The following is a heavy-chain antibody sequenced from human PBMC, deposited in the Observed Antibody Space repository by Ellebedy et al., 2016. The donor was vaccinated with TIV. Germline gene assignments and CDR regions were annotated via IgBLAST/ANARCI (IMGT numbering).Heavy chain of an antibody. CDR3: ARDWAMVRGVIDY. Sequence: GESLKISCAASGFTFSSYWMHWVRQAPGKWLVWVSRINSDGSSTSYADSVKGRFTISRDNAKNTLYLQMNSLRAEDTAVYYCARDWAMVRGVIDYWGQGTLVTVSS. CDR1: GFTFSSYW. V-gene: IGHV3-74*01. J-gene: IGHJ4*02. D-gene: IGHD3-10*01. CDR2: INSDGSST.